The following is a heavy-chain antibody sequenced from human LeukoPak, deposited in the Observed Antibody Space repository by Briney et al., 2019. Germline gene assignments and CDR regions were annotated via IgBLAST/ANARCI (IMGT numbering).Heavy chain of an antibody. J-gene: IGHJ4*02. D-gene: IGHD4-11*01. Sequence: SETLSLTCTVSGGSISSGDYYWSWIRQPPGKGLEWIGYIYYSGSTYYNPSLKSRVTISVDTSKNQFSLKLSSVTAADTAVYYYARELRVTTAIYYFDYWGQGTLVTVSS. CDR3: ARELRVTTAIYYFDY. CDR1: GGSISSGDYY. V-gene: IGHV4-30-4*08. CDR2: IYYSGST.